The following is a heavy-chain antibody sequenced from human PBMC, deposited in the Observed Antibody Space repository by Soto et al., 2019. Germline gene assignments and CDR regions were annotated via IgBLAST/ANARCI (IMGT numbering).Heavy chain of an antibody. D-gene: IGHD3-3*01. Sequence: SETLSLTCTVSGVSVSTNTQYWGWIRQSPGKGLEWIGEINHSGSTNYNPSLKSRVTISVDTSKNQFSLKLSSVTAADTAVYYCARGEYYDFWSGYYTNYYYGMDVWGQGTTVTVSS. CDR1: GVSVSTNTQY. V-gene: IGHV4-39*07. CDR3: ARGEYYDFWSGYYTNYYYGMDV. J-gene: IGHJ6*02. CDR2: INHSGST.